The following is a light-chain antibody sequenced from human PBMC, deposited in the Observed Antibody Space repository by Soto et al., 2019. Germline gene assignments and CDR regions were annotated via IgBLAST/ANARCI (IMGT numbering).Light chain of an antibody. V-gene: IGLV1-44*01. Sequence: QLVLTQPPSVSGTPGQRVSISCSGSTSNIGINTVNWYQQLPGTAPKLLIYSNTQRPSGVPERFSGSKSGTSASLAISGLRSEDEADYYCAAWDDALGGLVVFGGGTQLTVL. CDR3: AAWDDALGGLVV. J-gene: IGLJ2*01. CDR2: SNT. CDR1: TSNIGINT.